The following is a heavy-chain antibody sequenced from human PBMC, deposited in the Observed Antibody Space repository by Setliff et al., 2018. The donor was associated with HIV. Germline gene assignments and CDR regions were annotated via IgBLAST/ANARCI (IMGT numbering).Heavy chain of an antibody. D-gene: IGHD6-13*01. CDR3: VRVAGFSSSWFAY. CDR1: GFSFSYYW. V-gene: IGHV3-74*03. J-gene: IGHJ5*01. CDR2: INSDGSTV. Sequence: SGGSLRLSCAASGFSFSYYWMHWVRQAPGKGLEWVARINSDGSTVEHAGAVKGRLAISRDNARNTLYLEMNSLRVEDAAMYYCVRVAGFSSSWFAYWGQGTLVTVSS.